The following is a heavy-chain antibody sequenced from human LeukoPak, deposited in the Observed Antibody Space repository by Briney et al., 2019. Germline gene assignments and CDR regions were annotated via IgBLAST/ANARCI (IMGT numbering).Heavy chain of an antibody. CDR2: ISAYNGNT. V-gene: IGHV1-18*01. Sequence: GASVKVSCKASGYTFTSYGISWVRQAPGQGLEWMGWISAYNGNTNYAQKLQGRVTMTTDTSTSTAYMELRSLRSDDTAVYYCARDSKWAYYYDSSGYYPYAYWGQGTLVTVSS. CDR3: ARDSKWAYYYDSSGYYPYAY. D-gene: IGHD3-22*01. CDR1: GYTFTSYG. J-gene: IGHJ4*02.